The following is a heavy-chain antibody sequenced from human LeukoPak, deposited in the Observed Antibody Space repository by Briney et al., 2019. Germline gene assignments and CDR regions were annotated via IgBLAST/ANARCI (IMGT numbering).Heavy chain of an antibody. D-gene: IGHD2-21*02. J-gene: IGHJ5*02. CDR1: GFTFSNAW. CDR3: TTTAGSYCGGDCYSS. Sequence: GGSLRLSCAASGFTFSNAWMSWIRQAPGKGLEWVGRIKSKTDGGTTDYAAPVKGRFTISRDDSKNTLYLQMNSLKTEDTAVYYCTTTAGSYCGGDCYSSWGQGTLVTVSS. V-gene: IGHV3-15*01. CDR2: IKSKTDGGTT.